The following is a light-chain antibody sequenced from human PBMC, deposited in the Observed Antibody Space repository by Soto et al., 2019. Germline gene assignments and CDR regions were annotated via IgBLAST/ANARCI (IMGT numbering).Light chain of an antibody. V-gene: IGKV3-20*01. J-gene: IGKJ5*01. CDR1: QSLSSSY. CDR3: QQYGTLIN. Sequence: EIVLTHSPGTLSLSPWERATLSCRASQSLSSSYLAWYQQKPGQAPRLLIYGSFSRATGIPDRFSGSGSGTDFTLTISRLEPEDSAVYYCQQYGTLINFGQGTRLEIK. CDR2: GSF.